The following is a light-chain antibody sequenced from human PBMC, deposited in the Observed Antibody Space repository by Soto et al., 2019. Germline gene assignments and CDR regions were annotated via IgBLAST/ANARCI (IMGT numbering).Light chain of an antibody. V-gene: IGLV2-14*01. Sequence: QSALTQPASVSGSPGQSITISCTGTGSDIGGYNYVSWYQQHPGKAPKVMIYEVSNRPSGVSNRFSASKSGNTASLTISGLQAEDEAYYYCTSYTSSNSVVFGGGTKLTVL. CDR2: EVS. CDR3: TSYTSSNSVV. CDR1: GSDIGGYNY. J-gene: IGLJ2*01.